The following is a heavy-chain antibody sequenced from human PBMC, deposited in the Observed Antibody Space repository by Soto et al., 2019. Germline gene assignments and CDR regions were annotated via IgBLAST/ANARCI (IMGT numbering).Heavy chain of an antibody. CDR1: GFTFSSYS. D-gene: IGHD3-3*01. Sequence: PGGSLRLSCAASGFTFSSYSMNWVRQAPGKGLEWVSYISSSSSTIYYADSVKGRFTISRDNAKNSLYLQMNSLRAEDTAVYYCARDLSITIFGVVPNWFDPWGQGTLVTVSS. CDR2: ISSSSSTI. CDR3: ARDLSITIFGVVPNWFDP. J-gene: IGHJ5*02. V-gene: IGHV3-48*01.